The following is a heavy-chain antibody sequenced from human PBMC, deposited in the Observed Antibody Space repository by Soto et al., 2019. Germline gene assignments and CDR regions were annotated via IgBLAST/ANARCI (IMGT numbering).Heavy chain of an antibody. CDR3: ARRKGIHGYYYGMDV. Sequence: EVQLLESGGGLVQPGGSLRLSCTASGFTFSSYAMSWVRQAPGKGLEWVSAISGSGGSTYYADSLKGRFTISRDNSKNTLYLQMNSLRAEDTAVYYCARRKGIHGYYYGMDVWGQGTTVTVSS. D-gene: IGHD3-10*01. CDR1: GFTFSSYA. CDR2: ISGSGGST. V-gene: IGHV3-23*01. J-gene: IGHJ6*02.